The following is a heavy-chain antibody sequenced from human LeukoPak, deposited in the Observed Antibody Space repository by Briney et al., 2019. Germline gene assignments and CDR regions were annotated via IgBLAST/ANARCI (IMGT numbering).Heavy chain of an antibody. CDR3: AREDSSGYDY. CDR2: INPNSGGT. CDR1: GYTFTGYY. D-gene: IGHD3-22*01. V-gene: IGHV1-2*02. Sequence: GASVKLSCKASGYTFTGYYMHWVRQAPGQGLEWMGWINPNSGGTNYAQNFQGRVTMTRDTSISTAYMEVSRLRSDDTAVYYCAREDSSGYDYWGQGTLVTVSS. J-gene: IGHJ4*02.